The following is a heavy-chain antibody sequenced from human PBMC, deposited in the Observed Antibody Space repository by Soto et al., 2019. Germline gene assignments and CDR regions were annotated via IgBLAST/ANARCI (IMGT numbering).Heavy chain of an antibody. J-gene: IGHJ4*02. CDR1: GYIFTDYP. CDR2: INTGNGTT. V-gene: IGHV1-3*04. Sequence: QVQFLQSGAEVKKPGASVKVSCKTSGYIFTDYPIHWVRQAPGRGLEWVAWINTGNGTTRYSPRLQGRVSLTTDTSASTDYMQLTGLRFEATAVYYCASNAFDYWGQGTMVAVS. CDR3: ASNAFDY.